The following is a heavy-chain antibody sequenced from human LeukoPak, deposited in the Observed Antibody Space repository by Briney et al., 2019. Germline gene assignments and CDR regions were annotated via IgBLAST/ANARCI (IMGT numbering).Heavy chain of an antibody. CDR1: GFPFSSYA. D-gene: IGHD3-10*01. CDR2: ISGSGGST. Sequence: GGSLRLSCAASGFPFSSYAMNWVRQAPGKGLEWVSVISGSGGSTYYADSVKGRFTISRDNAKNSLYLQMNSLRAEDTAVYYCARETMAVRGTDGAFDIWGQGTMVTVSS. CDR3: ARETMAVRGTDGAFDI. J-gene: IGHJ3*02. V-gene: IGHV3-23*01.